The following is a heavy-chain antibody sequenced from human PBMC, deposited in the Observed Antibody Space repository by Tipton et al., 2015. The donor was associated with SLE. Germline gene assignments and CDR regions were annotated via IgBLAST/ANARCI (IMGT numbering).Heavy chain of an antibody. CDR1: GGSIGSHY. Sequence: TLSLTCTVSGGSIGSHYWSWIRQPPGKGLEWIGYIYYSGSTNYNPSLKSRVTISVDTSKNQFSLKLSSVTAADTAVYYCASRPSYSSGWYYFDYWGQGTLVTVSS. CDR2: IYYSGST. V-gene: IGHV4-59*11. CDR3: ASRPSYSSGWYYFDY. J-gene: IGHJ4*02. D-gene: IGHD6-19*01.